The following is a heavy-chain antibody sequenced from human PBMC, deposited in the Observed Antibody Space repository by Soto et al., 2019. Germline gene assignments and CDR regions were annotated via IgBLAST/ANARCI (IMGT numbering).Heavy chain of an antibody. D-gene: IGHD2-2*01. CDR1: GGSINSGGYY. J-gene: IGHJ6*03. V-gene: IGHV4-31*03. CDR3: ARENSGYRYQLLDYYMDV. CDR2: IYYSGST. Sequence: QVQLQESGPGLVKPSQTLSLTCTVSGGSINSGGYYWSWIRQHPGKGLEWIGYIYYSGSTYYNPSLKSRVTISVDTSKNQFSLKLSSVTAADTAVYYCARENSGYRYQLLDYYMDVWGKGTTVTVSS.